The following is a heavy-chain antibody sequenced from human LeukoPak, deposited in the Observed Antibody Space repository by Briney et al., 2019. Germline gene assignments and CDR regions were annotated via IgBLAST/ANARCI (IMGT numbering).Heavy chain of an antibody. CDR3: AKGGTIFGVVIIYWNY. D-gene: IGHD3-3*01. CDR2: ISGSGGST. J-gene: IGHJ4*02. V-gene: IGHV3-23*01. Sequence: GGSLRLSCAASGFTFDDYAMHWVRQAPGKGLEWVSAISGSGGSTYYADSVKGRFTISRDNSKNTLYLQMNSLRAEDTAVYYCAKGGTIFGVVIIYWNYWGQGTLVTVSS. CDR1: GFTFDDYA.